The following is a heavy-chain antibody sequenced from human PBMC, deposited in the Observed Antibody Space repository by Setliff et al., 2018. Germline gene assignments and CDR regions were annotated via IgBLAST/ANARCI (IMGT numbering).Heavy chain of an antibody. Sequence: GASVKVSCKASGGTFSIYTISWVRQAPGQGLEWMGRIIPIFGTANYAQKFQGRVTITADQSTRTAYMELSSLRSEDTAVYYCAIPSSGNFYFDYWGQGTLVTVSS. CDR3: AIPSSGNFYFDY. CDR1: GGTFSIYT. CDR2: IIPIFGTA. D-gene: IGHD1-26*01. V-gene: IGHV1-69*08. J-gene: IGHJ4*02.